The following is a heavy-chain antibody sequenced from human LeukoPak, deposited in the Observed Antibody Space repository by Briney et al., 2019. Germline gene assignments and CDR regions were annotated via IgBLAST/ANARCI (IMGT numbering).Heavy chain of an antibody. V-gene: IGHV4-31*03. CDR1: GGSISSGGYY. CDR2: IYYSGST. CDR3: AFYNRGWYFDY. J-gene: IGHJ4*02. Sequence: PSQTLSLTCTVSGGSISSGGYYWSWIRQHPGKGLEWIGYIYYSGSTYYNPSLKSRVTISVDTSKNQFSLKLSSVTAADTAMYYCAFYNRGWYFDYWGQGTLVTVSS. D-gene: IGHD1-14*01.